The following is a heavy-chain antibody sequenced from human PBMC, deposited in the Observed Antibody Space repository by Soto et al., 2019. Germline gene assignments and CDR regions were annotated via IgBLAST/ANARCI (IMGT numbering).Heavy chain of an antibody. CDR2: IYYSGST. J-gene: IGHJ6*03. CDR3: ARQSCSSTSCFYYYYMDV. D-gene: IGHD2-2*01. CDR1: GGSISSSSYY. Sequence: SETLSLTCTVSGGSISSSSYYWGWIRQPPGKGLEWIGSIYYSGSTYYNPSFKSRVTISVDTSKNLFSLKLSSVTAADTAVYYCARQSCSSTSCFYYYYMDVWGKGTTVTVSS. V-gene: IGHV4-39*01.